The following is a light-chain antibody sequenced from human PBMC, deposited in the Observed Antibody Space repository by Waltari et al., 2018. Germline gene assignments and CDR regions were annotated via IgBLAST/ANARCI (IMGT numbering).Light chain of an antibody. V-gene: IGKV1-5*03. CDR2: KAS. CDR1: QTISNW. CDR3: LKYVTAPPT. Sequence: DIQMTQSPSTLSASVGDRVTITCRASQTISNWLAWCQQKPGKAPKLLIYKASGLESGVPSRFSGSGSGTDFTLTISSLQPEDVGTYFCLKYVTAPPTFGQGTKVEIK. J-gene: IGKJ1*01.